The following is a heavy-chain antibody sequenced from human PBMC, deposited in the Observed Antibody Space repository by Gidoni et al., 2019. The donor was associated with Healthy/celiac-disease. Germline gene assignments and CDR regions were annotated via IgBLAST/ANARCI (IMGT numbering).Heavy chain of an antibody. Sequence: EVQLVESGGGLVQPGRSLRLSCAASGFTFDDYAMHWVRQAPGKGLEWVSGISWNSGSIGYADSVKGRFTISRDNAKNSLYLQMNSLRAEDTALYYCAKDISSGSYLGGGIYWGQGTLVTVSS. D-gene: IGHD1-26*01. CDR1: GFTFDDYA. J-gene: IGHJ4*02. V-gene: IGHV3-9*01. CDR3: AKDISSGSYLGGGIY. CDR2: ISWNSGSI.